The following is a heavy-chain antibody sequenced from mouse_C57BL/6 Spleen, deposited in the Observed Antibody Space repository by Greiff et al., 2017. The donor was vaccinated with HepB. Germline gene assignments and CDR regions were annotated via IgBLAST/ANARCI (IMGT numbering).Heavy chain of an antibody. J-gene: IGHJ2*01. Sequence: EVQLQQSGAELVRPGASVKLSCTASGFNIKDDYMHWVKQRPEQGLEWIGWIDPENGDTEYASKFQGKATITADTSSNTAYLQLSSLTSEDTAVYYCILITTNYFDYWGQGTTLTVSS. D-gene: IGHD2-4*01. CDR2: IDPENGDT. V-gene: IGHV14-4*01. CDR3: ILITTNYFDY. CDR1: GFNIKDDY.